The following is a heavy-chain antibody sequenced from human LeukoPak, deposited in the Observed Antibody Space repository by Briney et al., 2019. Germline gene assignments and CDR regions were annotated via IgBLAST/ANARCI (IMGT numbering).Heavy chain of an antibody. J-gene: IGHJ3*02. CDR2: INPNSGGT. CDR1: GYTFTGYY. D-gene: IGHD6-13*01. CDR3: ASAYSSSCFSCAFDI. V-gene: IGHV1-2*02. Sequence: ASVKVSCKASGYTFTGYYMHWVRQAPGQGLEWMGWINPNSGGTNYAQKFQDRVTMTRDTSISTAYMELSRLRSDDTAVYYCASAYSSSCFSCAFDIWGQGTMVTVSS.